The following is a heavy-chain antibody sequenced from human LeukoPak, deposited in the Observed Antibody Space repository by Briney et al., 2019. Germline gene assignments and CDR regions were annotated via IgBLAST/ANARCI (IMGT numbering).Heavy chain of an antibody. D-gene: IGHD6-19*01. J-gene: IGHJ4*02. V-gene: IGHV4-31*03. CDR2: IYYSGST. CDR3: ARDRVRSSGWYYFDY. CDR1: GGSISSGGYY. Sequence: PSQTLSLTCTVSGGSISSGGYYWSWIRQHPGKGLGWIGYIYYSGSTYYNPSLKSRVTISVDTSKNQFSLKLSSVTAADTAVYYCARDRVRSSGWYYFDYWGQGTLVTVSS.